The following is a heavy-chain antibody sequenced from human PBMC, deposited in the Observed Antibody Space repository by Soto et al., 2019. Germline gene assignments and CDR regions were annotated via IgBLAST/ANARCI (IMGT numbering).Heavy chain of an antibody. CDR3: AKVRDSGYDDHFRY. V-gene: IGHV3-23*01. Sequence: EVQLLESGGGLVQPGGSLRLSCAASGFTFSSYALTWVRQTPGKGLEWVSSISGSGADPYYADSVKGRFTISRDNSRDKLYLQMNSLRAEDTAVYFCAKVRDSGYDDHFRYWGQGTLVTVSS. CDR1: GFTFSSYA. J-gene: IGHJ1*01. D-gene: IGHD5-12*01. CDR2: ISGSGADP.